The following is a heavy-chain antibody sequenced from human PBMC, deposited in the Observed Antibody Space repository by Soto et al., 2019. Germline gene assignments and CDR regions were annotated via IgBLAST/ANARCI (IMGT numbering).Heavy chain of an antibody. D-gene: IGHD4-4*01. Sequence: SETLSLTCTVSGGSISSYYWSWIRQPPGKGLEWIGYIYYSGSTNYNPSLKSRVTISVDTSKNQFSLKLSSVTAADTAVYYCAGGYSNYYYYYMDVWGKGTTVTVSS. CDR1: GGSISSYY. J-gene: IGHJ6*03. V-gene: IGHV4-59*01. CDR3: AGGYSNYYYYYMDV. CDR2: IYYSGST.